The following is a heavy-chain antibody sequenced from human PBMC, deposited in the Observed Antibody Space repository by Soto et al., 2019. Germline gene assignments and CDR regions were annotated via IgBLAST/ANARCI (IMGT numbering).Heavy chain of an antibody. CDR3: TTDLTDILPWDV. Sequence: GGSLRLSCAASEVTFSSYAMSWVRQAPGKGLEWVSGISGSGGSTYYADSVKGRFTISRDNSKNTLFLQMNSLKTEDTAVYYCTTDLTDILPWDVWGQGTTVTVSS. CDR2: ISGSGGST. J-gene: IGHJ6*02. V-gene: IGHV3-23*01. CDR1: EVTFSSYA. D-gene: IGHD3-9*01.